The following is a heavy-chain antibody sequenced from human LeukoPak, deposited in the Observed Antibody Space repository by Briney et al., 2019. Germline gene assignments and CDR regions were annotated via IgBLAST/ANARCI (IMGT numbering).Heavy chain of an antibody. J-gene: IGHJ5*02. CDR2: INQYGTEK. CDR3: ARDPDSGDAYNWFDP. V-gene: IGHV3-7*01. CDR1: GFSFSDYW. Sequence: GGSLRLSCVASGFSFSDYWVSWVRQTPGKGLEWLASINQYGTEKYYADSMKGRFTISRDNAKNSLYLQMNSLRVEDSGVYYCARDPDSGDAYNWFDPWGQGTQVTVSS. D-gene: IGHD4-17*01.